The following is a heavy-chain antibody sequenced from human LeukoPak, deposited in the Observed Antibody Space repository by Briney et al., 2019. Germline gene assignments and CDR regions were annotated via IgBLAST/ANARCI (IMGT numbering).Heavy chain of an antibody. CDR2: IKQDGSEK. J-gene: IGHJ4*02. Sequence: GGSLRLSCAASGFTFSSYDMTWVRQAPGKGLEWVANIKQDGSEKYYVDSVKGRFTISRDNAKNSLYLQMNSLRAEVTAVYYCARGGSSSWYLEYYFDYWGQGTLVTVSS. D-gene: IGHD6-13*01. V-gene: IGHV3-7*01. CDR1: GFTFSSYD. CDR3: ARGGSSSWYLEYYFDY.